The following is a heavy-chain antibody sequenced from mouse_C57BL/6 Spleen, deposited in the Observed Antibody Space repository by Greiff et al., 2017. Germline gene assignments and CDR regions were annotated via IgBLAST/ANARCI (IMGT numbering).Heavy chain of an antibody. J-gene: IGHJ2*01. V-gene: IGHV14-1*01. CDR2: IDPVDGDT. CDR1: GFNFKDYY. Sequence: VQLQQSGAELVKPGASVKLSCTASGFNFKDYYMHWVKQRPGQGLEWIGRIDPVDGDTKYNPKFQGKATMTADTSSTTAYLQLSSLTSEDTAVYYCAKVHVLERDYWGQGTTLTAAS. CDR3: AKVHVLERDY.